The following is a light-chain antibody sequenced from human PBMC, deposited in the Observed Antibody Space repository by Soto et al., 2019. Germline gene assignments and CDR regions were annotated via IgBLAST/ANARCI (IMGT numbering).Light chain of an antibody. CDR3: AAWDDSLNGYV. V-gene: IGLV2-8*01. J-gene: IGLJ1*01. Sequence: QSVLTPPPSASGSPGQSVTISCTGAGTDVGQYNYVSWYQQHPGKAPKLLIHHVSRRPSGVPARFSGSKSGNTASLTVSGLQTEDEADYYCAAWDDSLNGYVFGIGTKGTVL. CDR2: HVS. CDR1: GTDVGQYNY.